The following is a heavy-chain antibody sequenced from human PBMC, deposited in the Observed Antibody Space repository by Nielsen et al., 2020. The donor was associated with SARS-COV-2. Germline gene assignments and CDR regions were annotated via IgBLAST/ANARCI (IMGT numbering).Heavy chain of an antibody. CDR3: AKDGVIGYGDYPDYYGLDV. D-gene: IGHD4-17*01. J-gene: IGHJ6*02. Sequence: GGSLRLSCAASEFTFSNYAMSWVRQAPGKGLEWVSGVSGSGYSTYYADSVKGRFTISRDNSENSLYLQMSSLRAEDTAVYYCAKDGVIGYGDYPDYYGLDVWGQGTTVTVSS. CDR1: EFTFSNYA. CDR2: VSGSGYST. V-gene: IGHV3-23*01.